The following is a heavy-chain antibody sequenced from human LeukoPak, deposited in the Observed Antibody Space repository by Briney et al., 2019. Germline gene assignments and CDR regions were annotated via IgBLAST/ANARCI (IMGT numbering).Heavy chain of an antibody. V-gene: IGHV1-2*02. J-gene: IGHJ4*02. CDR1: GYTFTVWY. D-gene: IGHD3-16*01. CDR2: INPYSADT. CDR3: ARGSDHTAMIKDF. Sequence: ASVTVSCKASGYTFTVWYIHWVRQAPGQGLGWMGWINPYSADTNYAQKFQGRVTMTRDTSISTAYMELSRLRSDDTAVYYCARGSDHTAMIKDFWGQGTLVTVSS.